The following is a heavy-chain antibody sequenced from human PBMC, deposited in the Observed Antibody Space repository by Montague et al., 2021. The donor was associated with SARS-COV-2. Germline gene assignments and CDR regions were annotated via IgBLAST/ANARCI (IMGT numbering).Heavy chain of an antibody. D-gene: IGHD3-22*01. V-gene: IGHV4-59*08. CDR2: ISDSGST. J-gene: IGHJ4*02. CDR3: ARVGSSGPGEY. Sequence: SETLSLTCTVSGGSLTNYFWSWIRQPPGKGLEWVGYISDSGSTKYNPSLQSRVTISVDTARNQFSLKLLSVTAADTAFYYCARVGSSGPGEYWGQGTLVSVFS. CDR1: GGSLTNYF.